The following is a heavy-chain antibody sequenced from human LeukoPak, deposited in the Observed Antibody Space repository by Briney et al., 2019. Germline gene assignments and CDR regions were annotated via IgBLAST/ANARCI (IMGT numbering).Heavy chain of an antibody. D-gene: IGHD5-24*01. CDR2: IKEDGSEK. CDR3: ARGAWRWEMATTQFDY. J-gene: IGHJ4*02. CDR1: EFTFSSYW. Sequence: PGGSLRLSCAASEFTFSSYWMSWVRQAPGKGLEWVANIKEDGSEKYYVDSVKGRFTISRDNAKNSLYLQMNSLRAEDTAVYYCARGAWRWEMATTQFDYWGQGTLVTVSS. V-gene: IGHV3-7*01.